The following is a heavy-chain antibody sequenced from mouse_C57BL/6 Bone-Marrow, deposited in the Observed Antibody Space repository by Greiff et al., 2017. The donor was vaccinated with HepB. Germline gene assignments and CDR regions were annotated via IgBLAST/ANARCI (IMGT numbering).Heavy chain of an antibody. Sequence: VQLQQPGAELVMPGASVKLSCKASGYTFTSYWMHWVKQRPGQGLEWIGEIDPSDSYTNYNQKFKGKSTLTVDKSSSTAYMQLSSLTSEDSAVYYCAREEITTVVAHWGQGTTLTVSS. J-gene: IGHJ2*01. CDR3: AREEITTVVAH. CDR1: GYTFTSYW. CDR2: IDPSDSYT. V-gene: IGHV1-69*01. D-gene: IGHD1-1*01.